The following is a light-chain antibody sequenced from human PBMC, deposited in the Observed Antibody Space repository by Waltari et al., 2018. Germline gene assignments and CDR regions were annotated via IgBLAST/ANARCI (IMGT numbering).Light chain of an antibody. CDR2: DVS. V-gene: IGLV2-14*01. CDR1: MIDIGFFHY. Sequence: QSALTQPASVSGSPGQSITISCTGSMIDIGFFHYVSWYQHHPGQAPKLLIYDVSNRPSGVSSRFSGSKSGSTASLAISGLQTEDEADYYCCSYTGTDTYVFGTGTKVTVL. J-gene: IGLJ1*01. CDR3: CSYTGTDTYV.